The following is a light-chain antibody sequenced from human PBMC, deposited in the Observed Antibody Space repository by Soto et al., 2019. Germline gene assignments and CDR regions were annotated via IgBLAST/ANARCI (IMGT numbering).Light chain of an antibody. J-gene: IGLJ1*01. V-gene: IGLV2-14*01. Sequence: QSALTQSASVSGSPGQPITISCTGTSSDVGGHDYVSWYQQHPGKAPTLMIYHVTNRPSGVSSRFSGSKSGNTAFLIISGLQAEDEADYYCSSYTSSSTFVFGTGTKVTVL. CDR2: HVT. CDR3: SSYTSSSTFV. CDR1: SSDVGGHDY.